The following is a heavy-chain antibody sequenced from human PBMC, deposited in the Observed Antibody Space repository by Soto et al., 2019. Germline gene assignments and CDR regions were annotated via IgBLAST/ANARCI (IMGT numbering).Heavy chain of an antibody. J-gene: IGHJ4*02. CDR1: GFTFSSYA. CDR2: ISYDGSNK. Sequence: VGSLRLSCAASGFTFSSYAMHWVRQAPGKGLEWVAVISYDGSNKYYADSVKGRFTISRDNSKNTLYLQMNSLRAEDTAVYYCARVIGMITFGGVDYWGQGTLVTVSS. D-gene: IGHD3-16*01. V-gene: IGHV3-30-3*01. CDR3: ARVIGMITFGGVDY.